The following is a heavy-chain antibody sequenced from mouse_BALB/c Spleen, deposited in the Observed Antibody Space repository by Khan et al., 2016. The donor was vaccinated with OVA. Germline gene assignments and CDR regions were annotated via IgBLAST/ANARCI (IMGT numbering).Heavy chain of an antibody. V-gene: IGHV3-2*02. Sequence: VQLKESGPGLVKPSQSLSLTCTVTGYSITSDYAWNWIRQFPGNKLEWMGYISSSGSTNYKPALKRRISITRDTSKNKFFLQLNSVTTEDTATYYCARDGYRYNYAMDYWGQGTSVTVSA. CDR3: ARDGYRYNYAMDY. J-gene: IGHJ4*01. D-gene: IGHD2-3*01. CDR2: ISSSGST. CDR1: GYSITSDYA.